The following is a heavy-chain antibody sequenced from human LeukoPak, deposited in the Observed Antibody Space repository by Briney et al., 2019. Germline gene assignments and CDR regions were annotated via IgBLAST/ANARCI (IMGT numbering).Heavy chain of an antibody. CDR1: GGSISSHY. CDR2: IYYSGST. J-gene: IGHJ4*02. CDR3: ARGSGWYYY. D-gene: IGHD6-19*01. Sequence: SETLSLTCTVSGGSISSHYWSWVRQPPGEGLEWIGYIYYSGSTNYNPSLKSRVTISVDTSKNQFSLNLTSVTAADTAVYYCARGSGWYYYWGQGTLVTVSS. V-gene: IGHV4-59*11.